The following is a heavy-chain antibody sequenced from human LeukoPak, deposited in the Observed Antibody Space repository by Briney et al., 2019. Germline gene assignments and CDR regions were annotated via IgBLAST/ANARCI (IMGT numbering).Heavy chain of an antibody. J-gene: IGHJ6*03. CDR2: IYYSGST. CDR1: TGSITSGRYY. CDR3: ARTTEGGYSYGYFYYYYMDV. V-gene: IGHV4-61*01. D-gene: IGHD5-18*01. Sequence: SQTLSLTCTVSTGSITSGRYYWSWIRQPPGKGLEWIGYIYYSGSTNYKSSLKSRVTISVDTSKNQFSLKLSSVTAADTAVYYCARTTEGGYSYGYFYYYYMDVWGKGTTVTISS.